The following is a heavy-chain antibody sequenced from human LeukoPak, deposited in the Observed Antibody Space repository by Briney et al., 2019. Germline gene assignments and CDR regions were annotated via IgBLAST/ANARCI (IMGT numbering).Heavy chain of an antibody. J-gene: IGHJ4*02. CDR3: ARDLYRIVVVPHYFDY. Sequence: GGSLRLSCAASGFTFSSYSMNWVRQAPGKGLEWVSSISTSSSYIYYADSVKGRFTISRDNARNSLYLQMNSLRAEDTAVYYCARDLYRIVVVPHYFDYWGQGTLVTVSS. V-gene: IGHV3-21*01. CDR2: ISTSSSYI. CDR1: GFTFSSYS. D-gene: IGHD3-22*01.